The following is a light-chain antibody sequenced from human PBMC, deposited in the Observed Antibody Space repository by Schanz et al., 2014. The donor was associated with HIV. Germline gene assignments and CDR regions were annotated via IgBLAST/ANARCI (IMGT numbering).Light chain of an antibody. CDR2: EVT. CDR1: SSDVGGYNY. Sequence: QAALAQPPSASGSPGQSVTISCTGTSSDVGGYNYVSWYQQHPGSAPRLIIYEVTKRPSGVPDRFSGSGSDTSASLAISGLQSDDEADYYCAAWDGGLKGRVFGGGTKPTV. CDR3: AAWDGGLKGRV. J-gene: IGLJ3*02. V-gene: IGLV2-8*01.